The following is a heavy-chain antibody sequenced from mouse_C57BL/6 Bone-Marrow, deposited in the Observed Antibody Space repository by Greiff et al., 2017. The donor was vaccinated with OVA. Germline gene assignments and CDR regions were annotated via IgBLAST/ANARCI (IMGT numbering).Heavy chain of an antibody. CDR1: GFNIKNTY. Sequence: EVQLQQSVAELVRPGASVKLSCTASGFNIKNTYMHWVKQRPEQGLEWIGRIDPANDNTKYAPKFQGKATMTADTSSNTAYLQLCSLSSEDTAVYCCARGNFGSSFYAMDYWGQGTSVTVSS. CDR3: ARGNFGSSFYAMDY. D-gene: IGHD1-1*01. V-gene: IGHV14-3*01. CDR2: IDPANDNT. J-gene: IGHJ4*01.